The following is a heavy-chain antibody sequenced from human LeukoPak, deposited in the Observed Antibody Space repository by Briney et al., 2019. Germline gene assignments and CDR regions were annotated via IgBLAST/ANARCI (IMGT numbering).Heavy chain of an antibody. CDR3: AKEGPPSSGWPFDY. CDR1: GFTFRSSV. D-gene: IGHD6-19*01. V-gene: IGHV3-23*01. CDR2: ISDTGITT. Sequence: GGSLRHSCAASGFTFRSSVMSWVRQAPGKGLEWVSAISDTGITTYYADSVKGRFTVSRDNSQNTLYLQMNSLRAEDTALYFCAKEGPPSSGWPFDYWGQGTLVTVSS. J-gene: IGHJ4*02.